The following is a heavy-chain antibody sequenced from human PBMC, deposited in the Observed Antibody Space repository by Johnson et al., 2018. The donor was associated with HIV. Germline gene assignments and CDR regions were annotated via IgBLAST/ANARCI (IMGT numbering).Heavy chain of an antibody. CDR2: VQYDGTDK. CDR1: GFTFSSFG. J-gene: IGHJ3*02. Sequence: VPLVESGGGVVQPGGSLRLSCAASGFTFSSFGMHWIRQAAGKGLEWVAFVQYDGTDKYYADSVEGRFTISIDNSKNTLYLQMNSLRAEDTAVYYCAKDVIMITFGGIVDIWGQGTRVTVSS. V-gene: IGHV3-30*02. D-gene: IGHD3-16*01. CDR3: AKDVIMITFGGIVDI.